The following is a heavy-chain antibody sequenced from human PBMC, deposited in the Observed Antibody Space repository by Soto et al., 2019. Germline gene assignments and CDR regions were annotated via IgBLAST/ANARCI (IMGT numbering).Heavy chain of an antibody. Sequence: ASVKVSCKVSGYTLTELSMHWVRQAPGKGLEWMGGFDPEDGETIYAQKFQGRVTMTEDTSTDTAYMELSSLRSEDTAVYYCATSFRGILEWLFSGWFDPWGQGTLVTVSS. CDR2: FDPEDGET. CDR1: GYTLTELS. CDR3: ATSFRGILEWLFSGWFDP. J-gene: IGHJ5*02. D-gene: IGHD3-3*01. V-gene: IGHV1-24*01.